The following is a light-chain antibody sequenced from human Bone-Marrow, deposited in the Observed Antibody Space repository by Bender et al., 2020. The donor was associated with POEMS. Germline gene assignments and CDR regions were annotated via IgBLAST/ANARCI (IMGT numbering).Light chain of an antibody. CDR2: DDS. CDR3: QVWDTRSDHFV. J-gene: IGLJ1*01. V-gene: IGLV3-21*02. CDR1: DIGDKS. Sequence: SYVLTQPPTVSVAPGQTATITCGGNDIGDKSVHWYQQKPGQAPLLVLFDDSDRPSMVPERFSGSNSGNTATLTISGVEAGDEADYYCQVWDTRSDHFVFGTGTKVTV.